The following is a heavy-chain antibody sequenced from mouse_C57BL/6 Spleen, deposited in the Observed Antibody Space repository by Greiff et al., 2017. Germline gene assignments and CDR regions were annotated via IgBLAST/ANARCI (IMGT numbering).Heavy chain of an antibody. CDR1: GFTFSDAW. V-gene: IGHV6-6*01. CDR3: TNYYGSSYVYAMDY. CDR2: IRNKANNHAT. Sequence: EVQLQESGGGLVQPGGSMKLSCAASGFTFSDAWMDWVRQSPEKGLEWVAEIRNKANNHATYYAESVKGRFTISRDDSKSSVYLQMNSLRAEDTGIYYCTNYYGSSYVYAMDYWGQGTSVTVSS. J-gene: IGHJ4*01. D-gene: IGHD1-1*01.